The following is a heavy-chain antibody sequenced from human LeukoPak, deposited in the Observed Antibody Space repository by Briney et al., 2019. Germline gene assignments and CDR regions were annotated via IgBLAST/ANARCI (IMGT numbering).Heavy chain of an antibody. D-gene: IGHD2/OR15-2a*01. V-gene: IGHV5-51*01. CDR3: AVNHFLLGYYYGMDV. Sequence: GESLKISCKGSGYSFTSYWIGWVRQMPGKGLEWMGIIYPGDSDTRYSPSFQGQVTISADKSISTAYLQWSSLKASDTAMYYCAVNHFLLGYYYGMDVWGQGTTVTVSS. J-gene: IGHJ6*02. CDR2: IYPGDSDT. CDR1: GYSFTSYW.